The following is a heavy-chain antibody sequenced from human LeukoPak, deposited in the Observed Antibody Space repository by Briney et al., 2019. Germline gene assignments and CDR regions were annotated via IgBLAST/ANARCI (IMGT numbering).Heavy chain of an antibody. CDR2: VSYDGSNK. D-gene: IGHD5/OR15-5a*01. Sequence: PGGSLRLSCAASGFTFSGSAMHWVRQAPGKGLEWVAVVSYDGSNKYYADSVKGRFTISRDNSKNTLYLQMNSLRAEDTAVYYCAKDVYPLYYYYGMDVWGQGTTVTVSS. CDR1: GFTFSGSA. CDR3: AKDVYPLYYYYGMDV. V-gene: IGHV3-30*04. J-gene: IGHJ6*02.